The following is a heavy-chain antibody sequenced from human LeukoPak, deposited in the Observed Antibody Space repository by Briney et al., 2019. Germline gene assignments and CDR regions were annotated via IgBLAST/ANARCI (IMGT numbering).Heavy chain of an antibody. CDR2: LYNGGST. CDR1: GFSVSSNY. D-gene: IGHD3-22*01. Sequence: PGGSLRLSCAASGFSVSSNYMSWVRQAPGKGLDWVSVLYNGGSTYYADSVEGRFTISRDNSKNTVYLQMNSLRAEDTAVYYCARVSSVYSSGFYYDFDYWGQGTLVTVSS. V-gene: IGHV3-53*01. CDR3: ARVSSVYSSGFYYDFDY. J-gene: IGHJ4*02.